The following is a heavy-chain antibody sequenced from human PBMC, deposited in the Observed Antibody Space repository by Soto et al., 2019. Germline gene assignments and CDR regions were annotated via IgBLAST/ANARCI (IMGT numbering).Heavy chain of an antibody. D-gene: IGHD1-7*01. CDR3: AKDIENYLVGMDV. V-gene: IGHV3-9*01. Sequence: EVHLVESGGGLVQPGRSLRLSCVGSGFNFDNYGMNWVRQAPGKGLEWVSGISWNNGSVDYGDSVKGRFTISRDTGKNSLYLQMNNLMVEDTALYYCAKDIENYLVGMDVWGQGTTVTVSS. CDR1: GFNFDNYG. CDR2: ISWNNGSV. J-gene: IGHJ6*02.